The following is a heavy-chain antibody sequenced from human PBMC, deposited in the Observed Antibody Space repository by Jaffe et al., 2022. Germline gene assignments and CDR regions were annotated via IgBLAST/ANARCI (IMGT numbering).Heavy chain of an antibody. CDR1: GFTFSSYA. Sequence: EVQLVESGEGLVQPGGSLRLSCAASGFTFSSYAMHWVRQAPGKGLEYVSAISSNGGSTYYADSVKGRFTISRDNSKNTLYLQMGSLRAEDMAVYYCARGDYDILTGYAPPDYWGQGTLVTVSS. CDR3: ARGDYDILTGYAPPDY. V-gene: IGHV3-64*02. CDR2: ISSNGGST. J-gene: IGHJ4*02. D-gene: IGHD3-9*01.